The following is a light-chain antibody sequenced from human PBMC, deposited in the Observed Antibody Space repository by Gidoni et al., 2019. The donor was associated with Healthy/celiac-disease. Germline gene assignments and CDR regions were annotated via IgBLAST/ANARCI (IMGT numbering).Light chain of an antibody. J-gene: IGKJ1*01. CDR1: QSVSSSY. Sequence: DIVLTQSPGPLYSSLGESATLSCRASQSVSSSYLACDQQKPCQAPRLLIYGAASRATGIPDRFSGSGAGTDFTLTISRLEPEDFAVYYCQQYGSSYRTFGQXTKVEIK. V-gene: IGKV3-20*01. CDR3: QQYGSSYRT. CDR2: GAA.